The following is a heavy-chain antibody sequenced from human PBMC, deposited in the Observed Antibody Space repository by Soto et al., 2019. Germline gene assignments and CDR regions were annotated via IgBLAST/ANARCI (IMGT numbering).Heavy chain of an antibody. D-gene: IGHD4-17*01. CDR1: GFTFSSYA. V-gene: IGHV3-23*01. CDR3: AKRVDYGDYVSYWYFDL. CDR2: ISGSGGST. J-gene: IGHJ2*01. Sequence: GGSLRLSCAASGFTFSSYAMSWVRQAPGKGLEWVSAISGSGGSTYYADSVKGRFTISRDNSKNTLYLQMNSLRAEDTAVYYCAKRVDYGDYVSYWYFDLWGRGTLVTVSS.